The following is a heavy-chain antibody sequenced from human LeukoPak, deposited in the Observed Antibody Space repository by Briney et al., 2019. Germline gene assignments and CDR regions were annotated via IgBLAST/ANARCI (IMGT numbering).Heavy chain of an antibody. V-gene: IGHV3-73*01. CDR3: AKDVTIFGVVTQTFDY. J-gene: IGHJ4*02. CDR2: IRTKGNSYAT. Sequence: PGGSLRLSCAASGFTFSGSAVHWVRQASGKGLEWVGRIRTKGNSYATAYDASVKGRFTISRDNSKNTLSAQMNSLRAEDTAVYYCAKDVTIFGVVTQTFDYWGQGTLVTVSS. D-gene: IGHD3-3*01. CDR1: GFTFSGSA.